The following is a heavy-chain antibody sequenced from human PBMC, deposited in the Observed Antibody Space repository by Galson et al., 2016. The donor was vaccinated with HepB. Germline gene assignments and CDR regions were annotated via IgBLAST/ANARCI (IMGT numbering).Heavy chain of an antibody. V-gene: IGHV3-21*03. CDR3: ARDTAMVTSDS. D-gene: IGHD5-18*01. J-gene: IGHJ4*02. Sequence: SLRLSCAASGFTSSTYSMTWVRRAPGKGLEWVSSISTGSTYIYYADSVKGRFTVSRDNAKNSLYLQMNSLRAEDTAVYYCARDTAMVTSDSWGQGTLVTVSS. CDR1: GFTSSTYS. CDR2: ISTGSTYI.